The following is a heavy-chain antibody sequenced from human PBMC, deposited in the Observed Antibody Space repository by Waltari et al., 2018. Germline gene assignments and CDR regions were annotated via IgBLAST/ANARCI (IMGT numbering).Heavy chain of an antibody. CDR2: ISGSGGST. Sequence: EVQLLESGGGLVQPGGSLRLSCAASGFTFSSSAMSWVRQAPGKGLEWVSAISGSGGSTYYADSVKGRFTISRDNSKNTLYLQMNSLRAEDTAVYYCASMVQGVIGWFDPWGQGTLVTVSS. CDR3: ASMVQGVIGWFDP. J-gene: IGHJ5*02. CDR1: GFTFSSSA. D-gene: IGHD3-10*01. V-gene: IGHV3-23*01.